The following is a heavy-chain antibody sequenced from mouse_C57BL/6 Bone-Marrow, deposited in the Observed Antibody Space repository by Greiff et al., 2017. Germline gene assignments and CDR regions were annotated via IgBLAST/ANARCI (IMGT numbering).Heavy chain of an antibody. Sequence: VQLQQSVAELVRPGASVKLSCTASGFNFKNNYMPWVKQRPEQGLEWIGRIDPANGNTNYAPKFQGKATITADTSSNTAYLQLSSLTSEDTAIYCCASGLRSSTDAYWGQGTLVTVAA. V-gene: IGHV14-3*01. CDR1: GFNFKNNY. CDR2: IDPANGNT. CDR3: ASGLRSSTDAY. J-gene: IGHJ3*01. D-gene: IGHD1-1*01.